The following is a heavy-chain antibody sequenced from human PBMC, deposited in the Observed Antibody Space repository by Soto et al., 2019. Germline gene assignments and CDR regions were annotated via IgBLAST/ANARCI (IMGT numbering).Heavy chain of an antibody. CDR3: ARDLSSSWPNWFDP. V-gene: IGHV1-18*01. Sequence: ASVKVSCKTSGYTFNTYGINWVRQAHGQGLELMGWISAYDGTANYAQKFQGRVTITADKSTSTAYMELSSLRSEDTAVYYCARDLSSSWPNWFDPWGQGTLVTVSS. CDR1: GYTFNTYG. J-gene: IGHJ5*02. CDR2: ISAYDGTA. D-gene: IGHD6-13*01.